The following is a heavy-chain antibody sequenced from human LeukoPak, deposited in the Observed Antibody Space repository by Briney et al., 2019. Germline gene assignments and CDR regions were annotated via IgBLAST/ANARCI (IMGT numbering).Heavy chain of an antibody. D-gene: IGHD5-18*01. CDR1: GYSFTSYW. CDR2: IYPGDSDT. Sequence: GESLKISCKGSGYSFTSYWIGWVRQMPGKGLEWMGIIYPGDSDTRYSPSFQGQVTISADKSISTAYLQWSSLKASDTGMYYCAGPTVDTAMVVAHGAFDVWGQGTMVSVSS. J-gene: IGHJ3*01. CDR3: AGPTVDTAMVVAHGAFDV. V-gene: IGHV5-51*01.